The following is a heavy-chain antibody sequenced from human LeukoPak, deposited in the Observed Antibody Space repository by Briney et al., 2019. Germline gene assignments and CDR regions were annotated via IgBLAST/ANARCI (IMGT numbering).Heavy chain of an antibody. D-gene: IGHD2-2*01. CDR2: INHSGST. J-gene: IGHJ4*02. Sequence: SETLSLTCAVYGGSFSGYYWSWIRQPPGKGLEWIGEINHSGSTNYNPSLKSRVTISVDTSKNQSSLQLSSVTAADTAVYYCASRGYCSSTSCYAFDYWGQGTLVTVSS. CDR1: GGSFSGYY. CDR3: ASRGYCSSTSCYAFDY. V-gene: IGHV4-34*01.